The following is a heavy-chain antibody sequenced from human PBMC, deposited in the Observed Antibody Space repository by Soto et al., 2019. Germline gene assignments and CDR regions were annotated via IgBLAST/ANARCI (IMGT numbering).Heavy chain of an antibody. Sequence: ASVKVSCEASGFSFGDSVVQWVRQTRGQRLEWMGYIVIGSVTTNYAQEFQERVTFTRDLSTNTAYMELSSVKADDTAVYFCAAKLVRWAAFDFWGQGIPVTVSS. CDR2: IVIGSVTT. J-gene: IGHJ4*02. D-gene: IGHD2-21*01. CDR1: GFSFGDSV. V-gene: IGHV1-58*01. CDR3: AAKLVRWAAFDF.